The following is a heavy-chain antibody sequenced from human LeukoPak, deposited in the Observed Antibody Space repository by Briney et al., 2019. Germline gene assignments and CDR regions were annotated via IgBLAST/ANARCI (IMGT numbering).Heavy chain of an antibody. V-gene: IGHV3-23*01. CDR1: GFTFSSYA. D-gene: IGHD3-10*01. J-gene: IGHJ4*02. Sequence: GGSLRLSCAASGFTFSSYAMSWVRQAPGKGLEWVSTISGSGGSTYYADSVKGRFTISRDNSKNTLYLQMNNLRAEDTAVYYCAKPPSGSEDYWGQGTLVTVSS. CDR3: AKPPSGSEDY. CDR2: ISGSGGST.